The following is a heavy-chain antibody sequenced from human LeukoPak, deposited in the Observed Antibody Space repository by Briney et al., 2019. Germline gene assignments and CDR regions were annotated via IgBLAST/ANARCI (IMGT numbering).Heavy chain of an antibody. CDR3: ARTTLLGTQDY. D-gene: IGHD1-1*01. Sequence: PSETLSLTCTVSGGSINGYYWTWIRQPPGKGLEWIGYIYYSGSTKYNPSLTSRVTISVDTSKNQFSLRLSSVTAADTAVYFCARTTLLGTQDYWGQGTLATVSS. J-gene: IGHJ4*02. V-gene: IGHV4-59*01. CDR1: GGSINGYY. CDR2: IYYSGST.